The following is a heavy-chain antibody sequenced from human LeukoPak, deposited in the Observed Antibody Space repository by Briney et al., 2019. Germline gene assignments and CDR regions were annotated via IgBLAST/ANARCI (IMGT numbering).Heavy chain of an antibody. CDR3: ARAPTTVTGIGI. V-gene: IGHV4-59*01. D-gene: IGHD4-17*01. CDR2: IYYSGST. CDR1: GGSISSYY. J-gene: IGHJ3*02. Sequence: SETLSLTCTVSGGSISSYYWSWIRQPPGKGLEWIGYIYYSGSTNYNPSLKSRVTISVDTSKNQFSLKLSSVTAADTAVYYCARAPTTVTGIGIWGQGTMVTVSS.